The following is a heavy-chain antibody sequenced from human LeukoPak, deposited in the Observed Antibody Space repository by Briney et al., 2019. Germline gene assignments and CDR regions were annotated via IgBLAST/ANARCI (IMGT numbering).Heavy chain of an antibody. CDR1: GRSISSSSYS. CDR3: AREFEYSSSSDWFDP. V-gene: IGHV4-39*02. J-gene: IGHJ5*02. D-gene: IGHD6-6*01. Sequence: SETLSLTGTVSGRSISSSSYSWGWIRQPPGKGREWIGRIYCSGSTYYNPTLKSRVTISVDTSKNQFSLKLSSVTAADTAVYYCAREFEYSSSSDWFDPWGQGTLVTVSS. CDR2: IYCSGST.